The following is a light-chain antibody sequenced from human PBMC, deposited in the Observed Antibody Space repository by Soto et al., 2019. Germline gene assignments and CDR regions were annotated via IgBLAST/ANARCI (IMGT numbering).Light chain of an antibody. V-gene: IGKV1-33*01. Sequence: DIQMTQSPSSLYAAVGDRVTITCQASQDISNYLNWYQQKPGKAPKLLIYNASNLETGVPSRFSGSGSGTDLTFIISSPQTEDIATYYCQHYDNLPFTFGPGTKVDIK. J-gene: IGKJ3*01. CDR1: QDISNY. CDR2: NAS. CDR3: QHYDNLPFT.